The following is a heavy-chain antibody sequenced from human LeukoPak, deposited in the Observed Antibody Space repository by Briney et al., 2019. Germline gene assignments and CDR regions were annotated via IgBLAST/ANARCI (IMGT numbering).Heavy chain of an antibody. CDR3: ARGDIVVVPAATDY. Sequence: GGSLRLSCAASGFTFSSYSMNWVRQAPGKGLEWVSSISSSSSYTYYADSVRGGFTISRDNAKNTLYLQMNSLRAEDTAVYYCARGDIVVVPAATDYWGQGTLVTVSS. V-gene: IGHV3-21*01. CDR1: GFTFSSYS. D-gene: IGHD2-2*01. J-gene: IGHJ4*02. CDR2: ISSSSSYT.